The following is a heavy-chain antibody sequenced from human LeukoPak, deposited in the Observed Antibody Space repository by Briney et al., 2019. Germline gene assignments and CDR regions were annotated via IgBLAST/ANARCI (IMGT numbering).Heavy chain of an antibody. J-gene: IGHJ4*02. CDR2: ISSSGSTI. CDR3: ARDYYDSSGYYRLLDY. CDR1: GFTFSSYE. Sequence: GGSRRLSCAASGFTFSSYEMNWVRQAPGKGLEWVSYISSSGSTIYYADSVKGRFTISRDNAKNSLYLQMNSLRAEDTAVYYCARDYYDSSGYYRLLDYWGQGTLVTVSS. V-gene: IGHV3-48*03. D-gene: IGHD3-22*01.